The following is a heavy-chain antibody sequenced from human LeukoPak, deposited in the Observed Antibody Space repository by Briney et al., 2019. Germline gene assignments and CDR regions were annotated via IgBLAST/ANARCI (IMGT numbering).Heavy chain of an antibody. J-gene: IGHJ6*02. V-gene: IGHV3-48*03. Sequence: GGSLRLSCAASGFTFSSYEMNWVRQAPGQGLEWVSYISSSGSTIYYADSVKGRFTIFRDNAKNSLYLQMNSLRAEDTAVYYCARDFYLYYGMDVWGQGTTVTVSS. CDR3: ARDFYLYYGMDV. CDR1: GFTFSSYE. CDR2: ISSSGSTI. D-gene: IGHD3-16*02.